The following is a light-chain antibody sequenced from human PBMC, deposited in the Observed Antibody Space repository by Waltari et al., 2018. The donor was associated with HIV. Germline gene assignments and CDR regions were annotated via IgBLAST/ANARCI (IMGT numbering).Light chain of an antibody. CDR1: SSDVDSYNY. CDR3: SSYTSSSWV. CDR2: DVT. J-gene: IGLJ3*02. V-gene: IGLV2-14*03. Sequence: QSALTQPASVSGSPGQSITISCTGISSDVDSYNYDCWYQQHPGKAPKLMLYDVTHRPSGVSNRFSGSKSGNTASLTISGLQAEDEADYYCSSYTSSSWVFGGGTKLTVL.